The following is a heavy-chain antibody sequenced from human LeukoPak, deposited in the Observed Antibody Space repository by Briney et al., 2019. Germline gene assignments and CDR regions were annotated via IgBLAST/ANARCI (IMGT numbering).Heavy chain of an antibody. CDR3: ARGYYDSSGYYTEFAN. D-gene: IGHD3-22*01. J-gene: IGHJ4*02. CDR2: IYTSGST. Sequence: SETLSLTCTVSGGTISSDYWSWIRQPAGKGLEWIGRIYTSGSTDYNPSLKSRVTMSADTSKNKFSLKVTSVTAAETAIYYCARGYYDSSGYYTEFANWGQGTLVTVSS. CDR1: GGTISSDY. V-gene: IGHV4-4*07.